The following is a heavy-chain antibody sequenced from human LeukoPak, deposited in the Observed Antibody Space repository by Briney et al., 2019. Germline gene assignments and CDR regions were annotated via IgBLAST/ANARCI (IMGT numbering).Heavy chain of an antibody. CDR2: ISYSGST. Sequence: SETLSLTCTVSGDSISSYYWSWIRQPPGKGLEWIGYISYSGSTNYNPSLNSRVTISVDMSKNQFSLKLSSVTAADTAVYYCARGIVARIDYWGQGTLVTVSS. J-gene: IGHJ4*02. CDR3: ARGIVARIDY. CDR1: GDSISSYY. V-gene: IGHV4-59*01. D-gene: IGHD5-12*01.